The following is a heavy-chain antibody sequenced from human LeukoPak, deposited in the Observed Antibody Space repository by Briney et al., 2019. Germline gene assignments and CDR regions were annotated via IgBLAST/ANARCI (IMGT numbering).Heavy chain of an antibody. D-gene: IGHD2-21*02. CDR2: INPNSGGT. Sequence: ASVTVSCKASGYTFTGYYMHWVRQAPGQGLEWMGWINPNSGGTNYAQKFQGRVTMTRDTSISTAYMELSRLRSDDTAVYYCARDPGKHCGGDCSGDYWGQGTLVTVSS. J-gene: IGHJ4*02. V-gene: IGHV1-2*02. CDR1: GYTFTGYY. CDR3: ARDPGKHCGGDCSGDY.